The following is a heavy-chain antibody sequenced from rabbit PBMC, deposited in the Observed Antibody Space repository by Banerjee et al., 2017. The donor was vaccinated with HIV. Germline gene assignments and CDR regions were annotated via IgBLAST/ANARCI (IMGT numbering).Heavy chain of an antibody. CDR3: ARRSGWGDSL. J-gene: IGHJ3*01. D-gene: IGHD4-1*01. CDR2: INTISGDT. CDR1: GFSFSNGYV. Sequence: QEQLEEAGGDLVKPDGSLTLTCTASGFSFSNGYVMCWVRQAPGKGLEWIACINTISGDTVYATWAKGRFTISKTSSTTVTLQMTSLTAADTATYFCARRSGWGDSLWGQGTLVTVS. V-gene: IGHV1S45*01.